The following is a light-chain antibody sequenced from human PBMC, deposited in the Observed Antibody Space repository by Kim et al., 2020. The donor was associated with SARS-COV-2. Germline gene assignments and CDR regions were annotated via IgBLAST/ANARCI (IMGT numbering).Light chain of an antibody. CDR2: AAS. CDR3: QQYGSSPLT. CDR1: QSVSSSN. Sequence: SPGERATLSCSASQSVSSSNLAWYQQKAGQAPRLLIYAASRRATDIPDRFSGSGSGTDFTLTISRLEPEDFALYYCQQYGSSPLTFGGGTKVDIK. V-gene: IGKV3-20*01. J-gene: IGKJ4*01.